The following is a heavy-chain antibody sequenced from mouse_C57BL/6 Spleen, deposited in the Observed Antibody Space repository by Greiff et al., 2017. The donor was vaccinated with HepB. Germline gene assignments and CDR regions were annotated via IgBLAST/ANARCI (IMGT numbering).Heavy chain of an antibody. CDR3: ARQLRLRAMDY. CDR1: GYTFTSYW. D-gene: IGHD3-2*02. Sequence: QVQLQQPGAELVKPGASVKLSCKASGYTFTSYWMQWVNQRPGQGLEWIGEIDPSDSYTNYNQKFKGKATLTVDTSSSTAYMQLSSLTSEDSAVYYCARQLRLRAMDYWGQGTSVTVSS. V-gene: IGHV1-50*01. CDR2: IDPSDSYT. J-gene: IGHJ4*01.